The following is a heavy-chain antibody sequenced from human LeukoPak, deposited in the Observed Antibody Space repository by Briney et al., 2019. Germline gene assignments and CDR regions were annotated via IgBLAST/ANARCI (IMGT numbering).Heavy chain of an antibody. Sequence: GGSVRLSCEASGFTFSSSSMNWARQAPGKGLEWVSSISSSSSYIYYADSLKGRFTNSRDNAKNSLYLQMSSLGAEDTAVYYCARGCSGGSCYSSPGWFDPWGQASLVSVSS. CDR1: GFTFSSSS. CDR2: ISSSSSYI. V-gene: IGHV3-21*01. J-gene: IGHJ5*01. CDR3: ARGCSGGSCYSSPGWFDP. D-gene: IGHD2-15*01.